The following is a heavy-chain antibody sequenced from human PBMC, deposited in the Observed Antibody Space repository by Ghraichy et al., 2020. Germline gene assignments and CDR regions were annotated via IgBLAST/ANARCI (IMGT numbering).Heavy chain of an antibody. CDR3: ARGAVTTLKTDYYGMDV. CDR1: GFTVSSNY. Sequence: GGSLRLSCAASGFTVSSNYMSWVRQAPGKGLEWVSVIYSGGSTYYADSVKGRFTISRDNSKNTLYLQMNSLRAEDTAVYYCARGAVTTLKTDYYGMDVWGQGTTVTVSS. J-gene: IGHJ6*02. CDR2: IYSGGST. D-gene: IGHD4-11*01. V-gene: IGHV3-53*01.